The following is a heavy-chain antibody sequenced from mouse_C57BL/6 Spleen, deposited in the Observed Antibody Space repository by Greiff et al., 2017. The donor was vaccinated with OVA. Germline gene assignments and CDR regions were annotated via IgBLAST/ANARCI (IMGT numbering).Heavy chain of an antibody. V-gene: IGHV5-4*01. CDR1: GFTFSSYA. D-gene: IGHD2-5*01. CDR2: ISDGGSYT. CDR3: ARDEDSNFYAMDY. J-gene: IGHJ4*01. Sequence: EVKLVESGGGLVKPGGSLKLSCAASGFTFSSYAMSWVRQTPEKRLEWVATISDGGSYTYYPDNVKGRFTISRDNAKNNLYLQMSHLKSEDTAMYYCARDEDSNFYAMDYWGQGTSVTVSS.